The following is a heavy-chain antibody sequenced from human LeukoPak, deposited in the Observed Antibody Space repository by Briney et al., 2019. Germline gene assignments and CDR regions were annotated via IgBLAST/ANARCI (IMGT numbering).Heavy chain of an antibody. J-gene: IGHJ4*02. CDR2: IYHSGST. CDR1: GGSISSGGYS. Sequence: SQTLSLTCAVSGGSISSGGYSWSWIRQPPGKGLEWIGYIYHSGSTYYNPSLKSRVTISVDRSKNQFSLRLSSVTAADTAVYYCARETNGVVDYWGQGTLVTVSS. V-gene: IGHV4-30-2*01. D-gene: IGHD2-8*01. CDR3: ARETNGVVDY.